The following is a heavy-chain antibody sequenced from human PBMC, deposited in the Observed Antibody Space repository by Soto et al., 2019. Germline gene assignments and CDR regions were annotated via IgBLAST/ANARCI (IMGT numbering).Heavy chain of an antibody. Sequence: QVQLVQSGGGVVQPGRSLRLSCAASGFTFSSYGMHWVRQAPGKGLEWVAVISYDGSNKYYADSVKGRFTISRDNSKNTLYLQMNSRRAEDTAVYYCAKDLWQVLTGDYCYYMDVWGKGTTVTVSS. CDR2: ISYDGSNK. D-gene: IGHD3-10*01. V-gene: IGHV3-30*18. CDR1: GFTFSSYG. CDR3: AKDLWQVLTGDYCYYMDV. J-gene: IGHJ6*03.